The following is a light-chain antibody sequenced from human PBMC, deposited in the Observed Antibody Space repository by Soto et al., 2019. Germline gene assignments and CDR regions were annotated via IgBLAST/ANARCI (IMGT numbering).Light chain of an antibody. CDR1: SSDVGGYDY. J-gene: IGLJ2*01. V-gene: IGLV2-14*01. CDR2: EVS. CDR3: SSYTNSRTVV. Sequence: QSALTQPASVSGSPGQSITFSCAGTSSDVGGYDYVSWYQQHPGKAPKLVIYEVSDRPSGVSTRFSGSKSGTTASLTISGLQAEDEADYYCSSYTNSRTVVFGGGTKVTVL.